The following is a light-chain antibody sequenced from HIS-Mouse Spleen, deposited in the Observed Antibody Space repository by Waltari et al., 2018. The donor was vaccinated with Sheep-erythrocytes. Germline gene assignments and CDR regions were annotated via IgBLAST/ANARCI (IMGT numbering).Light chain of an antibody. J-gene: IGLJ1*01. V-gene: IGLV2-11*01. CDR3: CSYAGSYNHV. CDR1: SSDVGGYNY. CDR2: DVS. Sequence: QSALTQPRSVSGSPGQSVTISCTGTSSDVGGYNYVSWYQQHPGKAPKLMIYDVSKGPSGVPERFSGSKSGNTASLTISGLQAEDEADYYCCSYAGSYNHVFATGTKVTVL.